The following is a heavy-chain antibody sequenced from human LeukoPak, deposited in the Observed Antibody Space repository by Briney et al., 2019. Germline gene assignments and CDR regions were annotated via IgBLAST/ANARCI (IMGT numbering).Heavy chain of an antibody. CDR2: IIPIFGTA. D-gene: IGHD1-7*01. CDR3: ARNFNDNNWNYGY. V-gene: IGHV1-69*05. CDR1: GGTFSSYA. J-gene: IGHJ4*02. Sequence: SVKVSCKASGGTFSSYAISWVRQAPGQGLEWMGGIIPIFGTANYAQKFQGRVTITTDESTSTAYMELSSLRSEDTAVYYCARNFNDNNWNYGYWGQGTLVTVSS.